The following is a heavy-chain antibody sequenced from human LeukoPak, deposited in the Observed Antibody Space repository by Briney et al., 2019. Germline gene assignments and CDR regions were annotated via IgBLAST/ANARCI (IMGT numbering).Heavy chain of an antibody. Sequence: GGSLRLSCAASGFTFSKYWMSWVRQAPGKGLEWVANIKEDGSEIYYVDSVKGRFTISRDNAKNSLYLQMNSLRDEDTAVYYCAKDHREGRDGQDHGDYWGQGTLVSVSS. CDR1: GFTFSKYW. CDR2: IKEDGSEI. J-gene: IGHJ4*02. V-gene: IGHV3-7*01. CDR3: AKDHREGRDGQDHGDY. D-gene: IGHD5-24*01.